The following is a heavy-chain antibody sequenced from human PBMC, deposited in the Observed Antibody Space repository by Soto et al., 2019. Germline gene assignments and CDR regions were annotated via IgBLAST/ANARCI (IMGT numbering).Heavy chain of an antibody. CDR1: GFTFSSYS. J-gene: IGHJ5*02. D-gene: IGHD3-3*01. CDR2: ISSSSSYI. V-gene: IGHV3-21*01. CDR3: ARDXEVAPDFWSGSLNWFDP. Sequence: GVSLRLSCAASGFTFSSYSMNWVRQAPGKGLEWVSSISSSSSYIYYADSVKGRFTISRDNAKNSLYLQMNSLRAEDTAVYYCARDXEVAPDFWSGSLNWFDPWGQGTLVTVSS.